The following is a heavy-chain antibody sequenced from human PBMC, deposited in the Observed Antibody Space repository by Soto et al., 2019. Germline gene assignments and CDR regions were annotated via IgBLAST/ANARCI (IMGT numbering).Heavy chain of an antibody. D-gene: IGHD3-16*01. CDR1: GFTVSNYD. CDR3: ASGGLYI. CDR2: IGTVGDT. J-gene: IGHJ4*02. V-gene: IGHV3-13*01. Sequence: EVQLVESGGGLVQPGGSLRLSCAASGFTVSNYDMHWVRQTTGKGLEWVSGIGTVGDTYYSGSVKGRFSISRENAKNSFYLQMNSLRAEDTAVYYCASGGLYICGQGTLVTVSS.